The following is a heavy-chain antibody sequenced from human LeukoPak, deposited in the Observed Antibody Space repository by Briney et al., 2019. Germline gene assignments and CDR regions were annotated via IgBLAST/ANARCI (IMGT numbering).Heavy chain of an antibody. CDR3: ASHVSYAFDI. CDR1: GGSISNYY. Sequence: SETLSLTCTVPGGSISNYYWRWIRQPPGKELEWIGYIYYSGSTNYNPSLKSRVTISVDTSKNQFSLKLSSVTAADTAVYYCASHVSYAFDIWGQGTMVTVSS. CDR2: IYYSGST. V-gene: IGHV4-59*01. J-gene: IGHJ3*02.